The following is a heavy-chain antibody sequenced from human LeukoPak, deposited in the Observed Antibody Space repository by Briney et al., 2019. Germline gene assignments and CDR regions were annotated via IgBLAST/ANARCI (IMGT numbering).Heavy chain of an antibody. CDR1: GFPFSSYG. V-gene: IGHV3-30*02. Sequence: PGGPLRLPCAPSGFPFSSYGMPWVPRAQARGRGGVAFKRFDGSNKYYADSVKGRFTISRDNSKNTLYLQMNSLRAEDTAVYYCAKDDYSNYVPSYYYYMDVWGKGTTVTVSS. J-gene: IGHJ6*03. CDR3: AKDDYSNYVPSYYYYMDV. CDR2: KRFDGSNK. D-gene: IGHD4-11*01.